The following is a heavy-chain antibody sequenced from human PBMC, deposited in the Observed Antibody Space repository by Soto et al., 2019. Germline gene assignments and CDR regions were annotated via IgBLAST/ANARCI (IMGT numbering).Heavy chain of an antibody. CDR3: ARSSSSSVLNY. CDR2: IKQDGSEK. J-gene: IGHJ4*02. V-gene: IGHV3-7*05. CDR1: GFTFSSYW. Sequence: EVQLVESGGGLVQPGGSLRLSCAASGFTFSSYWMSWVRQAPGKGLEWVANIKQDGSEKYYVDSVKGRFTISRDNAKNSLYLQMNRLRAEDTAVYYCARSSSSSVLNYWGQGTLVTVSS. D-gene: IGHD6-6*01.